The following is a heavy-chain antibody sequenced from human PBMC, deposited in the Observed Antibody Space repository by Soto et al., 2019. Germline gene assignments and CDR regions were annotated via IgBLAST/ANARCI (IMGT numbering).Heavy chain of an antibody. CDR1: GGSINSGGGHT. CDR2: IYHGGST. CDR3: ARTLPGDRGAYFDS. V-gene: IGHV4-30-2*01. Sequence: PSETLSLTCAVSGGSINSGGGHTWRWIRQAPGKGLEWIGYIYHGGSTYYNPSLNSRVTISVDKSKNEFSLKVISVTAADTAVYYCARTLPGDRGAYFDSWGQGTLVTVSS. J-gene: IGHJ4*02. D-gene: IGHD3-10*01.